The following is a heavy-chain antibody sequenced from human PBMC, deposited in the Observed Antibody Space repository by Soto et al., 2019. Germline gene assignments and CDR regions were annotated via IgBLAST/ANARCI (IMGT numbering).Heavy chain of an antibody. V-gene: IGHV3-21*01. CDR2: ISSSSSYT. Sequence: EVQLVESGGGLVKPGGSLRLSCAASGFTFSSYSMNWVRQAPGKGLEWASSISSSSSYTYYADSVKGRFTISRDNAKNSLYLQMNSLRAEDTAVYYCAREGVQHGSGPYYYYGMDVWGQGTTVTVSS. J-gene: IGHJ6*02. D-gene: IGHD3-10*01. CDR3: AREGVQHGSGPYYYYGMDV. CDR1: GFTFSSYS.